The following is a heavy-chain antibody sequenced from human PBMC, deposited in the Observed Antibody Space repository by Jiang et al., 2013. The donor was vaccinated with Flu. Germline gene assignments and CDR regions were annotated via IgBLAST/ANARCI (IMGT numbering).Heavy chain of an antibody. CDR1: VSSNSAA. V-gene: IGHV6-1*01. J-gene: IGHJ4*02. D-gene: IGHD2-15*01. CDR3: ARDPGDCSGGSCYSRGFDY. CDR2: TYYRSKWYN. Sequence: VSSNSAAWNWIRQSPSRGLEWLGRTYYRSKWYNEYAASVKSRITINPDTSKNQFSLHLNSVTPEDTAVYYCARDPGDCSGGSCYSRGFDYWGQGSLITVSS.